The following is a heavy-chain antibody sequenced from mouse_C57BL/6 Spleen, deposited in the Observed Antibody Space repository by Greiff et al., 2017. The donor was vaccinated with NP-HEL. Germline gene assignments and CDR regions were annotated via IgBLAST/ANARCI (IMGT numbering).Heavy chain of an antibody. V-gene: IGHV1-69*01. CDR2: IDPSDSYT. Sequence: VQLQQPGAELVMPGASVKLSCKASGYTFTSYWMHWVKQRPGQGLEWIGEIDPSDSYTNYNQKFKGKSTSTVDKSSSTAYMQLSSLTSEDSAVYYCARRDGRAMDYWGQGTSVTVSS. J-gene: IGHJ4*01. D-gene: IGHD1-2*01. CDR3: ARRDGRAMDY. CDR1: GYTFTSYW.